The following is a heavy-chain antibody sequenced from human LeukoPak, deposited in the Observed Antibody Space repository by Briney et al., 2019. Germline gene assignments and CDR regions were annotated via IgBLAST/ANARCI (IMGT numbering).Heavy chain of an antibody. CDR1: GFTFDDYA. Sequence: GGSLRLSCAASGFTFDDYAMHWVRQAPGKGLEWVSGISWNSGSIGYADSVKGRFTISRDNAKNSLYLQMNSLRAEDTALYYCAKVHSRGYSLYYGMDVWGQGTTVTVSS. D-gene: IGHD2-15*01. V-gene: IGHV3-9*01. CDR2: ISWNSGSI. J-gene: IGHJ6*02. CDR3: AKVHSRGYSLYYGMDV.